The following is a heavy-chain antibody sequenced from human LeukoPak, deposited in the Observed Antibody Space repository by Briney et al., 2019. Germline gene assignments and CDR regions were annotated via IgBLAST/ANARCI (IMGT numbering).Heavy chain of an antibody. V-gene: IGHV1-2*02. J-gene: IGHJ6*02. D-gene: IGHD1-26*01. CDR1: GYTFTGYY. CDR3: ARDPGSYFYYYYGMDV. Sequence: ASVKVSCKASGYTFTGYYMHWVRQAPGQGLGWMGWINPNSGGTNYAQKFQGRVTMTRDTSISTAYMELSRLRSDDTAVYYCARDPGSYFYYYYGMDVWGQGTTVTVSS. CDR2: INPNSGGT.